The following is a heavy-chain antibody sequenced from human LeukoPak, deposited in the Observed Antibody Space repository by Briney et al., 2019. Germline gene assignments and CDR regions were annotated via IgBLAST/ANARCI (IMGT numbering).Heavy chain of an antibody. D-gene: IGHD4-17*01. Sequence: ASVKVSFKASGYTFTSYDINWVRQATGQGLEWMGWMNPNSGNTGYAQKFQGRVTMTRNTSISTAYMELSSLRSEDTAVYYCARGIGSTTVTTLEYYFDYWGQGTLVTVSS. J-gene: IGHJ4*02. CDR1: GYTFTSYD. V-gene: IGHV1-8*02. CDR2: MNPNSGNT. CDR3: ARGIGSTTVTTLEYYFDY.